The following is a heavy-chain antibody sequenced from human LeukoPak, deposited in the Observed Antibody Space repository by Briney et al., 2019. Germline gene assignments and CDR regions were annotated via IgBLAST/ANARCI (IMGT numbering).Heavy chain of an antibody. CDR1: GFTFSSYW. J-gene: IGHJ6*03. V-gene: IGHV3-73*01. Sequence: GGSLRLSCAASGFTFSSYWMSWVRQASGKGLEWVGRIRSTANGYATAYAASVKGRFTISRDDSKSTAYLQMNSLRAEDTAVYYCAKDSGSYNYYYYMDVWGKGTTVTMSS. CDR3: AKDSGSYNYYYYMDV. D-gene: IGHD3-10*01. CDR2: IRSTANGYAT.